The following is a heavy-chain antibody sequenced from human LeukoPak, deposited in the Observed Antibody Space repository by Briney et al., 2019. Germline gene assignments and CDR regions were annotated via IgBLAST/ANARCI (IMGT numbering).Heavy chain of an antibody. J-gene: IGHJ5*02. CDR1: GFTVSSNY. D-gene: IGHD1-1*01. CDR3: ARVSSLKVEGQNWFDP. V-gene: IGHV3-66*02. CDR2: IYSGGST. Sequence: PGGSLRLSCAASGFTVSSNYMSWVRQAPGKGLEWVSVIYSGGSTYYADSVKGRFTISRDNSKNTLYLQMNSLRAEDTAVYYCARVSSLKVEGQNWFDPWGQGTLVTVSS.